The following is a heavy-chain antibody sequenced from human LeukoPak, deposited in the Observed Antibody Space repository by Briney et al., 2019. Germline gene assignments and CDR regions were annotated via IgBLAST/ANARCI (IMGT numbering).Heavy chain of an antibody. J-gene: IGHJ4*02. CDR3: AYNRNFALDN. D-gene: IGHD1-14*01. CDR2: IYHSGGA. CDR1: GASIDSHSW. Sequence: SETRSLTCAVSGASIDSHSWWSWVRQPPGKGLEWIGEIYHSGGANYKPSLKSRVTMSVDTSKNHFSLKLTSVTAADTAVYYCAYNRNFALDNWGQGTLVTVSS. V-gene: IGHV4/OR15-8*01.